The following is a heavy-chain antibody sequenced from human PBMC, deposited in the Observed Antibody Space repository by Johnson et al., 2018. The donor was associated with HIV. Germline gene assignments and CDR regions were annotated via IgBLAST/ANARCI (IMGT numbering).Heavy chain of an antibody. CDR2: ISSNGGST. CDR3: ARERSGSYYVDAFDI. V-gene: IGHV3-64*01. J-gene: IGHJ3*02. CDR1: GFIFSSYA. D-gene: IGHD1-26*01. Sequence: EVQLVESGGGLVQPGGSLRLSCAVSGFIFSSYAMHWVRQAPGKGLEYISTISSNGGSTYYTNSVKGRFTISRDNSKNTLYLQMGSLRAEDMAVYYCARERSGSYYVDAFDIWGQGTMVTVSS.